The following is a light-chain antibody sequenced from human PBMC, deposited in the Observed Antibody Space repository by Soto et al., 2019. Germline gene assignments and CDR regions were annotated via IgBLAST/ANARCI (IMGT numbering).Light chain of an antibody. CDR3: QQYNNWPRT. CDR2: DAS. Sequence: EVVMTQSPATLSVSPGARATLSCRARQYISKYLAWYQQRPGQAPGLLIYDASTRATGIPDRFSGSGSGTELTLTISSLQSEDVEVYYGQQYNNWPRTFGQGTKVDIK. V-gene: IGKV3-15*01. CDR1: QYISKY. J-gene: IGKJ1*01.